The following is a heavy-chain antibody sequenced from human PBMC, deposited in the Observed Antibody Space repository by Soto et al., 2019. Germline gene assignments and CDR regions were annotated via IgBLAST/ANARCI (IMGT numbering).Heavy chain of an antibody. J-gene: IGHJ6*03. CDR2: IYWDDDK. CDR1: GFSLSSGGVT. V-gene: IGHV2-5*02. Sequence: SGPTLVNPTQSLTLTCTFSGFSLSSGGVTVAWIRQPPGKALEWLGHIYWDDDKRFSPSLKSRLTITKDTSKNQVVLTMTNMDPVDTATYYCAHSTSDYYLYYMDVWGKGITVTVSS. CDR3: AHSTSDYYLYYMDV.